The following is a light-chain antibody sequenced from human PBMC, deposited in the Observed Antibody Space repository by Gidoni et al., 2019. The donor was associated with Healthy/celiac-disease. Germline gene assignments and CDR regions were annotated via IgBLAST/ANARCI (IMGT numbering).Light chain of an antibody. V-gene: IGKV1-33*01. J-gene: IGKJ2*01. CDR1: QDISNY. Sequence: DIQMTQSPSSLSPSVVDRVTTTCQASQDISNYLNWYQQKPGKAPKLLIYDASNLETGVPSRFSGSGSGTDFTFTISSLQPEDIATYYCQQYDNLPYTFGQGTKLEIK. CDR2: DAS. CDR3: QQYDNLPYT.